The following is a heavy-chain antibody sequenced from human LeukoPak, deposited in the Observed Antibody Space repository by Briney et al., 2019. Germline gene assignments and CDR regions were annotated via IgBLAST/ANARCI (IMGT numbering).Heavy chain of an antibody. CDR1: GGSISSYY. V-gene: IGHV4-59*08. CDR2: IYYSGST. J-gene: IGHJ3*02. CDR3: ARRALYDFWSGSDAFDI. Sequence: PSETLSLTCTVSGGSISSYYWSWIRQPPGKGLEWIGYIYYSGSTNYNPSLKSRVTISVDTSKNQFSLKLSSVTAADTAVYYCARRALYDFWSGSDAFDIWGQGTMVTVS. D-gene: IGHD3-3*01.